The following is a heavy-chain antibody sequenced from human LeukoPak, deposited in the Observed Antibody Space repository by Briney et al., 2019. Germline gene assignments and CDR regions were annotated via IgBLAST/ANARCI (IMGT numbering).Heavy chain of an antibody. J-gene: IGHJ4*02. CDR3: ARGRYCSGGGCHYFDY. CDR1: GLTFNSYW. CDR2: IKQDGSEK. V-gene: IGHV3-7*01. D-gene: IGHD2-15*01. Sequence: GGSLRLPCAVSGLTFNSYWMSWVRQAPGKGLEWVANIKQDGSEKFYVDSVKGRFTISRDNAKNSLYLQMNSLRAEDTAVFYCARGRYCSGGGCHYFDYWGQGTLVTVSS.